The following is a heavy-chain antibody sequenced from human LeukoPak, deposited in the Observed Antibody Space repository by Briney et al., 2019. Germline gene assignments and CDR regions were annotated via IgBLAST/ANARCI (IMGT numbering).Heavy chain of an antibody. D-gene: IGHD3-3*01. Sequence: SVKVSCKASGGTFSSYAISWVRQAPGQGLEWMGGIIPIFGTANYAQKFQGRVTITTDESTSTAYMELSSLRSEDTAVYYCARVPYYDFWMTGTWFDPWGQGTLVTVPS. CDR3: ARVPYYDFWMTGTWFDP. CDR2: IIPIFGTA. CDR1: GGTFSSYA. V-gene: IGHV1-69*05. J-gene: IGHJ5*02.